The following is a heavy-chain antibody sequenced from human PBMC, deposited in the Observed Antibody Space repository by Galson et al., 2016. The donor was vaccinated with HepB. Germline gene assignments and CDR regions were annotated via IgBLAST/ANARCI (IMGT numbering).Heavy chain of an antibody. V-gene: IGHV3-53*01. CDR1: GLTVSSNY. Sequence: SLRLSCAASGLTVSSNYLSWVRQAPGKGLEWVSVIYSGGGTYYADSVQGRFTIARDNSKNTLYLQMNSLRAEDTAVDYCARGFRLGDLSSPRERDAFDMWGQGTMVTVAS. D-gene: IGHD3-16*02. J-gene: IGHJ3*02. CDR2: IYSGGGT. CDR3: ARGFRLGDLSSPRERDAFDM.